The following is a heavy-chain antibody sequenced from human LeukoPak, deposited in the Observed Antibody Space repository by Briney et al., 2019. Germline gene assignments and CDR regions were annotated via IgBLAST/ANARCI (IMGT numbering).Heavy chain of an antibody. J-gene: IGHJ6*03. D-gene: IGHD2-21*02. CDR3: VRVRCRVTQAICYMDV. V-gene: IGHV3-7*01. Sequence: GESLRLSCVASGFTFSIYWMSWVRQAPGKGLEWVANIKEEGSEKNYVDSVKGRFTISRDNAKNSVYLQMSSLRTEDTAVYYCVRVRCRVTQAICYMDVWGKGTTVTVSS. CDR2: IKEEGSEK. CDR1: GFTFSIYW.